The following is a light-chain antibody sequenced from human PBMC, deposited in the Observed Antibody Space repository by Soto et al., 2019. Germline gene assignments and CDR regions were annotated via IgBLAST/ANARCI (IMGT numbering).Light chain of an antibody. J-gene: IGLJ1*01. CDR3: CSYAGSITFYV. V-gene: IGLV2-23*01. CDR1: NSDIRSYNL. CDR2: KGS. Sequence: QSVLTQPASVSGSPGQSITISCTGTNSDIRSYNLVSWYQQHPGKAPKLVIYKGSERSSGVSNRFSGSKSGNTASLTISGLQSEDEADYYCCSYAGSITFYVFGTGTKVTVL.